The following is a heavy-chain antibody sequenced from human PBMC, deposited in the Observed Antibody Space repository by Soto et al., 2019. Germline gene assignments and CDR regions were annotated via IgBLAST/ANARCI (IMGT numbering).Heavy chain of an antibody. Sequence: EVQLVESGGGLVKPGGSLRLSCAASGFTFSSYSMNWVRQAPGKGLEWVSSISSSSSYIYYADSVKGRFTISRDNAKNSLYLQMNSRRAEDTAVYYCARVEGYCSGGSCYPIYWGQGTLVTVSS. D-gene: IGHD2-15*01. V-gene: IGHV3-21*01. CDR1: GFTFSSYS. CDR3: ARVEGYCSGGSCYPIY. CDR2: ISSSSSYI. J-gene: IGHJ4*02.